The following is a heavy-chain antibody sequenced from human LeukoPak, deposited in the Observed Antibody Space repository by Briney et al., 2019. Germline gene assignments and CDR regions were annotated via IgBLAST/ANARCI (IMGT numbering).Heavy chain of an antibody. CDR3: ARDAGGGTQRDGWFGP. CDR2: ISTTSSTI. Sequence: GGSLRLSCAASGFTFSTYNMNWVRQAPGKGLEWVSYISTTSSTIYYADSAKGRFTVSRDNAKNSLYLQMNSQRADDTAVYYCARDAGGGTQRDGWFGPWGQGTLVTVSS. CDR1: GFTFSTYN. D-gene: IGHD2-8*02. J-gene: IGHJ5*02. V-gene: IGHV3-48*01.